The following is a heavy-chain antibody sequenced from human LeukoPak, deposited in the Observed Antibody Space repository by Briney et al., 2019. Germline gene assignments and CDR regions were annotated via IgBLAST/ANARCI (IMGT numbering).Heavy chain of an antibody. D-gene: IGHD3-10*01. Sequence: GGSLRLSCAASGCTFSSYAMHWVRQAPGKGLEWVAVISYDGSNKYYADSVKGRFTISRDNSKNTLYLQMNSLRAEDTAVYYCAGSGSGYYGMDVWGQGTTVTVSS. V-gene: IGHV3-30-3*01. CDR2: ISYDGSNK. CDR1: GCTFSSYA. J-gene: IGHJ6*02. CDR3: AGSGSGYYGMDV.